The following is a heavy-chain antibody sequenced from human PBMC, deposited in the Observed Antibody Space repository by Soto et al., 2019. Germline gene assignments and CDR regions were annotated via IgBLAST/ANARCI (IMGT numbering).Heavy chain of an antibody. CDR2: IIPLFDSP. CDR3: ALSFGSYHYGAY. D-gene: IGHD4-17*01. V-gene: IGHV1-69*06. CDR1: GSPFTAYA. Sequence: QVQLVQSGAEVKNPGSSVQVSCPASGSPFTAYAITWLRQAPGQGLEWVGGIIPLFDSPNYAQRYQGRVTITADKSTSTSYMELTGLISDDTAVYYCALSFGSYHYGAYWGQGTLVTVSS. J-gene: IGHJ4*02.